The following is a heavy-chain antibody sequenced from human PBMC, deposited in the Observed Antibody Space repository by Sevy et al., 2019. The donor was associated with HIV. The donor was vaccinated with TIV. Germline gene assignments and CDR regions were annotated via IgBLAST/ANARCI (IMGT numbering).Heavy chain of an antibody. CDR2: IKQDGSER. V-gene: IGHV3-7*04. CDR1: RFTFSRFC. Sequence: GGSLRLSCAASRFTFSRFCMTWVRQAPGKGLEWVANIKQDGSERYYVDSVKGRFTISRDNAKSSLYLQMNSLRAEDTAVYFCARGTDFYYGMDVWGQGTTVTVSS. CDR3: ARGTDFYYGMDV. J-gene: IGHJ6*02.